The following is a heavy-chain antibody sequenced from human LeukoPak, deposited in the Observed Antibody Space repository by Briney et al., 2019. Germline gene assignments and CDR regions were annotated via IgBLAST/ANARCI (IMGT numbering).Heavy chain of an antibody. CDR3: AKDLVGAYSGGY. V-gene: IGHV3-30*18. CDR2: ISYDGSSK. D-gene: IGHD1-26*01. Sequence: PGGSLRLSCAASGFTFSSYGMHWVRQAPGKGLEWVAVISYDGSSKYYADSVKGRFTISRDNSKNTLYLQMNSLRAEDTAVYYCAKDLVGAYSGGYWGQGTLVTVSS. J-gene: IGHJ4*02. CDR1: GFTFSSYG.